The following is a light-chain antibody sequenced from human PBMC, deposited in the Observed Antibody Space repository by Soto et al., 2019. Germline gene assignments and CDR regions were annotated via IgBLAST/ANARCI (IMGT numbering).Light chain of an antibody. V-gene: IGKV3-15*01. CDR2: GAS. Sequence: EIVMTQSPALLSVSPGERATLSCRASQSVSSNLAWYQQKPGQAPRLLIYGASTRANGIPARFSGSGSGTEFTLTISSLQSEDFAVYYCQQYNNWPRTFGQGTKVEIK. CDR1: QSVSSN. J-gene: IGKJ1*01. CDR3: QQYNNWPRT.